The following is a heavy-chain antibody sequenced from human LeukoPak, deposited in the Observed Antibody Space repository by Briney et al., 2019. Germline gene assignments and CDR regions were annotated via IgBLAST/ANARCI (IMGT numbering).Heavy chain of an antibody. CDR3: ARGASGGSGSYYLGRYYYYGMDV. Sequence: GGSLRLSCAASGFTFSSYGMHWVRQAPGKGLEWVANIKQDGSEKYYVDSVKGRFTISRDNAKNSLYLQMNSLRAEDTAVYYCARGASGGSGSYYLGRYYYYGMDVWGQGTTVTVSS. J-gene: IGHJ6*02. D-gene: IGHD3-10*01. CDR2: IKQDGSEK. V-gene: IGHV3-7*03. CDR1: GFTFSSYG.